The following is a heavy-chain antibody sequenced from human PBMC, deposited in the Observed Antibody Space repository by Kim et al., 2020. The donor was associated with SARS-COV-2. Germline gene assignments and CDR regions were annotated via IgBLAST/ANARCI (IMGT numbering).Heavy chain of an antibody. V-gene: IGHV1-69*04. Sequence: SVKVSCKSSGGTFSSYAISWVRQAPGQGLEWMGRIIPILGIANYAQKFQGRVTITADKSTSTAYMELSSLRSEDTAVYYCARVGDYGDYTRLYYYYYGMDVWGQGTTVTVSS. D-gene: IGHD4-17*01. J-gene: IGHJ6*02. CDR3: ARVGDYGDYTRLYYYYYGMDV. CDR1: GGTFSSYA. CDR2: IIPILGIA.